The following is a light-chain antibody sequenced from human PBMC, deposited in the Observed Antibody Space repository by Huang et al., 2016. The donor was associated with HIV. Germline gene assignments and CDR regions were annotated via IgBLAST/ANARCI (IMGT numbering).Light chain of an antibody. V-gene: IGKV3-11*01. CDR3: QRSNWPPT. J-gene: IGKJ4*01. CDR1: QSVSSY. Sequence: EIVLTQSPATLSLSPGESATLSCRASQSVSSYLAWYQQKFGQSPRLLMSAASNRATGIPDRFSGSVSGTDFTLTISSLEPEDFAVYYCQRSNWPPTFGGGTKVEIK. CDR2: AAS.